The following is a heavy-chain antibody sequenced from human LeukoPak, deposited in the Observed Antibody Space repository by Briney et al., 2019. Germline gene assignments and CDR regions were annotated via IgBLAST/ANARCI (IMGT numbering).Heavy chain of an antibody. D-gene: IGHD3-16*01. CDR1: GYTFTGYY. CDR2: INPNSGGT. CDR3: ARARRVGPIGGWFDP. J-gene: IGHJ5*02. V-gene: IGHV1-2*06. Sequence: GASVTVSCTASGYTFTGYYMHWVRQAPGQGLEWMGRINPNSGGTNYAQKFQGRVTMTRDTSISTAYMELSRLRSDDTAVYYCARARRVGPIGGWFDPWGQGTLVTVSS.